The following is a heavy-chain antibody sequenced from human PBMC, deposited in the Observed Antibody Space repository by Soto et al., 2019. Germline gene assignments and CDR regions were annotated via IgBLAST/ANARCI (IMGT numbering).Heavy chain of an antibody. D-gene: IGHD2-21*01. Sequence: GGSLRLSCAASGFTFTSHNMNWVRQAPGKGLEWVSSISSSSSFRNYADSVKGRFSISRDNDKNLVYLQMDSLRAEDTAVYYCARDPPLSVLVVVATDDFWGQGTLVTVSS. J-gene: IGHJ4*02. V-gene: IGHV3-21*01. CDR2: ISSSSSFR. CDR3: ARDPPLSVLVVVATDDF. CDR1: GFTFTSHN.